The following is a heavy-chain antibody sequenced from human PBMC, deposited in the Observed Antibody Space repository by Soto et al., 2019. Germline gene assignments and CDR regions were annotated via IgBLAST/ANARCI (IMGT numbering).Heavy chain of an antibody. Sequence: EVQLVESGGGLVQPGGSLRLSCTASGFTFSSYWMSWVRQAPGKGLGWVANIKEDGSGKYYVDSVKGRFSISRDNARNSLYLQMNSLRVEDTAVYYCGRVGRVGGYWGQGALVTVSS. CDR3: GRVGRVGGY. D-gene: IGHD3-16*01. CDR1: GFTFSSYW. CDR2: IKEDGSGK. J-gene: IGHJ4*02. V-gene: IGHV3-7*03.